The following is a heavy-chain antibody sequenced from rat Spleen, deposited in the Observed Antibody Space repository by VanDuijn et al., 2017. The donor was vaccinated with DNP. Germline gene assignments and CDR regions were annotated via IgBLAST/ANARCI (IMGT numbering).Heavy chain of an antibody. Sequence: EVKLVESGGGLVQPGRSLKLSCAVSGIKFEDFWMGWIRQAPGKGLEWIGEINEDSSITNYGPAMRDKISFSRDNAQNTLYLHMSDLESEDTGIYYCGTRGDPYDNWFAYWGRGTLVTVSS. V-gene: IGHV4-2*01. CDR2: INEDSSIT. CDR1: GIKFEDFW. J-gene: IGHJ3*01. CDR3: GTRGDPYDNWFAY. D-gene: IGHD4-2*01.